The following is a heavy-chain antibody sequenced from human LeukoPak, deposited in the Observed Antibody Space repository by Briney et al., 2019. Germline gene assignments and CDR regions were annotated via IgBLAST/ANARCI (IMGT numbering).Heavy chain of an antibody. Sequence: ASVNVSLKAAAYTFTGYNLDWVRQAPAQGLEWMGWINPNSGGTNYAQKFQGRVTMTRDTSISTAYMELSRLRSDDTAVYYCARDGDAGAFDIWGQGTMVTVSS. D-gene: IGHD7-27*01. V-gene: IGHV1-2*02. CDR1: AYTFTGYN. CDR2: INPNSGGT. CDR3: ARDGDAGAFDI. J-gene: IGHJ3*02.